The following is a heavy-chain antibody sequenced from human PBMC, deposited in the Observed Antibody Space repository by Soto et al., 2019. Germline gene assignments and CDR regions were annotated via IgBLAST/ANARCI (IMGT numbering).Heavy chain of an antibody. D-gene: IGHD6-6*01. V-gene: IGHV1-69*01. CDR3: ARNEYSPPFSYYGMDV. CDR1: GGTFSSYA. Sequence: QVQLVQSGAEVKKPGSSVKVSCKASGGTFSSYAITWVRQAPGQGLEWMGRIIPIFGTANYNQKFQGRVTITADESTSTAYMELSSLRSEDTAVYYCARNEYSPPFSYYGMDVWCQGTTVTVSS. CDR2: IIPIFGTA. J-gene: IGHJ6*02.